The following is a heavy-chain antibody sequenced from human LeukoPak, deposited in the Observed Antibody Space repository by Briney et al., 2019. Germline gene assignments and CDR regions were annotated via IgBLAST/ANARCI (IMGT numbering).Heavy chain of an antibody. J-gene: IGHJ4*02. V-gene: IGHV1-18*01. D-gene: IGHD6-19*01. Sequence: ASVKVFCKASGYTFTSYGISWVRQAPGQGLEWMGWISAYNGNTNYAQKLRGRVTMTTDTSTSTAYMELRSLRSDDTAVYYCARLIFIAVAGSFDYWGQGTLVTVSS. CDR3: ARLIFIAVAGSFDY. CDR1: GYTFTSYG. CDR2: ISAYNGNT.